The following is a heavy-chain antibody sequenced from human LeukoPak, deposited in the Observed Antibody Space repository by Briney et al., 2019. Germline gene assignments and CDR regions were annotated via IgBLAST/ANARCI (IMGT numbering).Heavy chain of an antibody. Sequence: SETLSLTCTVSGGSISSYYWTWIRQPPRKRLEWIGYIYYSGSTNYNPSLKSRVTISVDTSKNQFSLKLSSVTAADTAVYYCARRYCSGGSCYDAFDVWGQGTMVTVSS. V-gene: IGHV4-59*01. J-gene: IGHJ3*01. CDR1: GGSISSYY. CDR3: ARRYCSGGSCYDAFDV. D-gene: IGHD2-15*01. CDR2: IYYSGST.